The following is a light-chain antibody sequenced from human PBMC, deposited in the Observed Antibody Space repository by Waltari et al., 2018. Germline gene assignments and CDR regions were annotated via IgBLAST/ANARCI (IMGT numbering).Light chain of an antibody. Sequence: SSELTPPLSVSVALVQTPTISSWENNIGPTNSHWSQQKPGQAPVLVIHSDYNRPSGIPERLSGSNSGNTATLTISGAQAGDEADYFCQVWDSSTDVVFGGGTKLTVL. V-gene: IGLV3-9*01. CDR3: QVWDSSTDVV. CDR1: NIGPTN. CDR2: SDY. J-gene: IGLJ2*01.